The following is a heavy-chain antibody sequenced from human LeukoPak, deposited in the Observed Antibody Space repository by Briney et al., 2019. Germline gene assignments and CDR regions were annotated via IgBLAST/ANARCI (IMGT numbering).Heavy chain of an antibody. CDR1: GCSISNYY. D-gene: IGHD6-19*01. V-gene: IGHV4-4*09. CDR3: ARATRGSVAGPFDY. Sequence: SETLSLTCTVSGCSISNYYWTWIRQPPGKGLEWIGDMYNSWNINYNPSLESRVTISEDTSKNQFSLKLTSVTAADTAVYYCARATRGSVAGPFDYWGQGAQVTVSS. J-gene: IGHJ4*02. CDR2: MYNSWNI.